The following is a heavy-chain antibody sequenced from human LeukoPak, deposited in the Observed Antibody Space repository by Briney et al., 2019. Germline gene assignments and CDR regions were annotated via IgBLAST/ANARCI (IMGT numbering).Heavy chain of an antibody. J-gene: IGHJ6*03. CDR3: ASSITMVRGVIRTPYYYYYYMDV. D-gene: IGHD3-10*01. V-gene: IGHV1-69*05. Sequence: SVKVSCKASGGTFSSYAISWVRQAPGQGLEWMGGIIPIFGTANYAQKFQGRVTITTDESTSTAYMELSSLRSEDTAVYYCASSITMVRGVIRTPYYYYYYMDVWGKGTTVTVS. CDR1: GGTFSSYA. CDR2: IIPIFGTA.